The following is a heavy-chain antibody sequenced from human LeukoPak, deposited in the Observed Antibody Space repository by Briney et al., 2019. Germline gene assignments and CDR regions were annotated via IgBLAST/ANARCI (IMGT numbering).Heavy chain of an antibody. CDR1: GFTFSSYS. Sequence: GGSLRLSCAASGFTFSSYSMNWVRQAPGKGLEWVAFIRYDGSNKYYADSVKGRFTISRDNSKNTLYLQMNSLRAEDTAVYYCAKDKRGGNWFDPWGQGTLVTVSS. V-gene: IGHV3-30*02. D-gene: IGHD3-16*01. CDR2: IRYDGSNK. CDR3: AKDKRGGNWFDP. J-gene: IGHJ5*02.